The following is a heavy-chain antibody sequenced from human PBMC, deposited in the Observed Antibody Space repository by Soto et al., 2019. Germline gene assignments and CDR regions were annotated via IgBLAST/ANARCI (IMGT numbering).Heavy chain of an antibody. Sequence: QVQLVQSGGEVKKPEASVKVSCKASGYTFTSYGISWVRQAPGQGLEWMGWISAYNGNTNYAQKLQGRVTMTTDTSTSTAYMELRSLRSDDTAVYYCARDSRGYCSSTSCYDWFDPWGQGTMVTVSS. V-gene: IGHV1-18*01. CDR2: ISAYNGNT. J-gene: IGHJ5*02. CDR3: ARDSRGYCSSTSCYDWFDP. CDR1: GYTFTSYG. D-gene: IGHD2-2*01.